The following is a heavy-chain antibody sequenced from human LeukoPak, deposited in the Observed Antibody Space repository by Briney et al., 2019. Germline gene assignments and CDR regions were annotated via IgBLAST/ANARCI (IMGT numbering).Heavy chain of an antibody. CDR3: ARDSGSSPNFDY. D-gene: IGHD1-26*01. CDR1: GGSISNSF. CDR2: IYYTGNT. Sequence: SETLSLTCTVSGGSISNSFWSWIRQSPGKGLEWIAYIYYTGNTKYNPSLKSRVTISVDTSKNQFSLRVSSVTAEDTAVYYCARDSGSSPNFDYGGQGILVTVSS. J-gene: IGHJ4*02. V-gene: IGHV4-59*01.